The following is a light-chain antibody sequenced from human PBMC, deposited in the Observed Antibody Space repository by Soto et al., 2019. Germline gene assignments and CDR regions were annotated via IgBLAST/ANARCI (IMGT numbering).Light chain of an antibody. CDR1: QNVENY. CDR3: QHYNSYSEA. V-gene: IGKV1-5*03. J-gene: IGKJ1*01. CDR2: KAS. Sequence: DIQMTQSPSTLSASVGDRVTITCRASQNVENYLAWYQQKPGKAPKLLIYKASSLESGVPSRFSGSGSGTEFTLTISSLQPDDFATYYCQHYNSYSEAFGQGTKVDI.